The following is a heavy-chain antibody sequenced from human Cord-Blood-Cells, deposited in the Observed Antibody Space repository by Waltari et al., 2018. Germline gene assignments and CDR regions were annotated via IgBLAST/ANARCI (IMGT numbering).Heavy chain of an antibody. CDR2: ISYDGSNK. Sequence: QVQLVESGGGVVQPGRSLRLSCAASGFTFRSYGMPWVRPAPGKGLEWVAVISYDGSNKYYADSVKGRFTISRDNSKNTLYLQMNSLRAEDTAVYYCAKEPTGYSSSWSFDYWGQGTLVTVSS. CDR1: GFTFRSYG. J-gene: IGHJ4*02. CDR3: AKEPTGYSSSWSFDY. V-gene: IGHV3-30*18. D-gene: IGHD6-13*01.